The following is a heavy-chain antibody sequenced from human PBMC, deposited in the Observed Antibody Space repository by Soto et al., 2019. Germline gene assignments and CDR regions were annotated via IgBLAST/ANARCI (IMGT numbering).Heavy chain of an antibody. Sequence: SETLSLTCTVSGGSISSSSYYWGWIRQPPGKGLEWIGSIYYSGSTYYNPSLKSRVTISVDTSKNQFSLKLSSVTAADTAVYYCARHGYYGSGSYSLFLDYWGQGTLVTV. CDR1: GGSISSSSYY. CDR3: ARHGYYGSGSYSLFLDY. V-gene: IGHV4-39*01. D-gene: IGHD3-10*01. CDR2: IYYSGST. J-gene: IGHJ4*02.